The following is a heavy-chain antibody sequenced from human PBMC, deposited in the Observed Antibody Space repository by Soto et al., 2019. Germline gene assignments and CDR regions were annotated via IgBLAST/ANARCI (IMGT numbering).Heavy chain of an antibody. V-gene: IGHV1-8*01. CDR1: GYTFTSYD. Sequence: QVQLVQSGAEVKKPGASVKVSCKASGYTFTSYDINWVRQATGQGLEWMGWMNPNSGNTGYAQKFQGRVTMTRNTSISKSYMELSSLRSEDTAVYYCASSQTNYDFWAETGGRAFDYWGQGTLVTVSS. J-gene: IGHJ4*02. CDR3: ASSQTNYDFWAETGGRAFDY. D-gene: IGHD3-3*01. CDR2: MNPNSGNT.